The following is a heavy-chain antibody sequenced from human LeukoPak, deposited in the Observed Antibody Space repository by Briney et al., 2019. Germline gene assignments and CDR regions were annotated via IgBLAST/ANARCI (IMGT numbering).Heavy chain of an antibody. CDR1: GESFSGYY. CDR2: INDSGTT. D-gene: IGHD2-15*01. Sequence: PSETLSLTCAVYGESFSGYYWSWIRQPPGKGLEWIAEINDSGTTNYNPSLKSRVTISIDTSKNQFSLKLSSVTAADTSVYYCARVLGVAAAGDAFDIWGQGTMVTVSS. J-gene: IGHJ3*02. V-gene: IGHV4-34*01. CDR3: ARVLGVAAAGDAFDI.